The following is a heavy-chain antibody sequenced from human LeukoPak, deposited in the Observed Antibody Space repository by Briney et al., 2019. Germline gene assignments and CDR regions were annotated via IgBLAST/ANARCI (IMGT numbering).Heavy chain of an antibody. CDR3: VREDYGSGEF. CDR2: ISSSGSTI. CDR1: GFTFSSYE. V-gene: IGHV3-48*03. Sequence: GGSLRLSCAASGFTFSSYEMNWVRQAPGKGLEWVSYISSSGSTIYYADSLKGRFTISRDEAKNSLYLQMNSLRVEDTAVYYCVREDYGSGEFGGQGTLVTVSS. D-gene: IGHD3-10*01. J-gene: IGHJ4*02.